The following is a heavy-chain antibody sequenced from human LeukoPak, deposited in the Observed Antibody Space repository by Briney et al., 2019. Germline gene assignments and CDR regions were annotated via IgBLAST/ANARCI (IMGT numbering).Heavy chain of an antibody. V-gene: IGHV4-34*01. CDR2: INHSGST. D-gene: IGHD3-9*01. J-gene: IGHJ3*02. Sequence: KASETLSLTCAVYGGSFSGYYWSWIRQPPGKGLEWNGEINHSGSTNYNPSLKSRVTISVDTSKNQFSLKLSSVTAADTAVYYCAREDYDILTGPIDAFDIWGQGTMVTVSS. CDR3: AREDYDILTGPIDAFDI. CDR1: GGSFSGYY.